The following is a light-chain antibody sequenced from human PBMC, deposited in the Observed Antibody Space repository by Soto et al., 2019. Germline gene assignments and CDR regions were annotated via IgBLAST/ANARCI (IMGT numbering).Light chain of an antibody. CDR2: GVS. Sequence: QSALTQPPSASGSPGESVTISCTGTSSDVGGYNCVSWYQQHPGKAPKVTSDGVSNRPSGVPDCFSGSKSGNTASLTVSVLPAEDAADYYCSSYAGSNIPVVFGGGTKLTV. J-gene: IGLJ2*01. V-gene: IGLV2-8*01. CDR3: SSYAGSNIPVV. CDR1: SSDVGGYNC.